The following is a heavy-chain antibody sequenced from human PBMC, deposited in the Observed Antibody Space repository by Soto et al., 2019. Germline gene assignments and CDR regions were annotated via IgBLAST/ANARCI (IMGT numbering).Heavy chain of an antibody. CDR2: IWYDGSNK. J-gene: IGHJ6*02. D-gene: IGHD6-13*01. CDR3: ARDRVSSSWYNGIYYYYYGMDV. CDR1: GFTFSSYG. V-gene: IGHV3-33*01. Sequence: GGSLRLSCAASGFTFSSYGMHWVRQAPGKGLEWVAVIWYDGSNKYYADSVKGRFTISRDNSKNTLYLQMNSLRAEDTAVYYCARDRVSSSWYNGIYYYYYGMDVWGQGTTVTVSS.